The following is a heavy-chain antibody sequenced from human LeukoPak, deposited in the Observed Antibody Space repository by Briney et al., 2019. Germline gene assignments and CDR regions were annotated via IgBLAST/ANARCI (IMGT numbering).Heavy chain of an antibody. CDR2: INPSGGST. Sequence: ASVKVSCKASGYTFTSYYMHWVRQAPGQGLEWMGIINPSGGSTSYAQKFQGRVTITADESTSTACMELSSLRSEDTAVYYCARDLGTSGYDYWGQGTLVTVSS. CDR3: ARDLGTSGYDY. V-gene: IGHV1-46*01. CDR1: GYTFTSYY. D-gene: IGHD3-3*01. J-gene: IGHJ4*02.